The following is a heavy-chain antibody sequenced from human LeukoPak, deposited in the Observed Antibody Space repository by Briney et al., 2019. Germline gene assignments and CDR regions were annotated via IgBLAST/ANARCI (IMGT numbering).Heavy chain of an antibody. D-gene: IGHD4-17*01. CDR3: AREYSSWPVTTYLNWFDP. CDR2: IIPIFGTA. J-gene: IGHJ5*02. Sequence: VKVSCKASGGTLSSYAISWVRQAPGQGLEWMGGIIPIFGTANYAQKFQGRVTITTDESTSTAYMELSSLRPEDTAVYYCAREYSSWPVTTYLNWFDPWGQGTLVTVSS. CDR1: GGTLSSYA. V-gene: IGHV1-69*05.